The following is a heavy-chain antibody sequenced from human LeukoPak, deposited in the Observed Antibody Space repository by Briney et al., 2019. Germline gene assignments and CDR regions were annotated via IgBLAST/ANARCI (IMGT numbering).Heavy chain of an antibody. Sequence: PGGSLRLSCAASGFTFDDYAMHWVRQAPGKGLEWVSGISWNSGSIGYADSVKGRFTISRDNAKNSLYLRMNSLRAEDTALYYCAKDIGAVAHQYYFDYWGQGTLVTVSS. V-gene: IGHV3-9*01. J-gene: IGHJ4*02. D-gene: IGHD6-19*01. CDR2: ISWNSGSI. CDR1: GFTFDDYA. CDR3: AKDIGAVAHQYYFDY.